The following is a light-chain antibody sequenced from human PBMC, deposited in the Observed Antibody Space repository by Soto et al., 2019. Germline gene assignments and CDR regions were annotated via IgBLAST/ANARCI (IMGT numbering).Light chain of an antibody. CDR1: SSDVGGYNY. CDR2: EVT. J-gene: IGLJ2*01. CDR3: TSYTSGTTLYVI. Sequence: QSALTQPASVSGSPGQSITISCTGTSSDVGGYNYVSWYQHHPGKAPKLIIYEVTNRPSGVSNRFSGSKSGNTASLTISGLQAEDEADYYCTSYTSGTTLYVIFGGGTKLTGL. V-gene: IGLV2-14*01.